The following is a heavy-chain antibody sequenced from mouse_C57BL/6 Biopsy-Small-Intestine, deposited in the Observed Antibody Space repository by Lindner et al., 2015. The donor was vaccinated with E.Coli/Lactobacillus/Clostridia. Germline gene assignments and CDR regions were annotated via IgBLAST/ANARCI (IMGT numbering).Heavy chain of an antibody. J-gene: IGHJ2*01. CDR1: GYTFTDYN. CDR3: ARRTRQLRLQFDY. D-gene: IGHD3-2*02. V-gene: IGHV1-18*01. Sequence: VQLQESGPELVEPGASVKIPCKASGYTFTDYNMDWVKQSHGKSLEWIGDINPNNGGTIYNQKFKGKATLTVDKSSSTAYMELRSLTSEDTAVYYCARRTRQLRLQFDYWGQGTTLTVSS. CDR2: INPNNGGT.